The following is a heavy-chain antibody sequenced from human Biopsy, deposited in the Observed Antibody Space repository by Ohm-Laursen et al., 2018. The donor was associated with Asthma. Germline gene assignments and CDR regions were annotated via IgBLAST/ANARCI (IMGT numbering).Heavy chain of an antibody. V-gene: IGHV3-53*01. D-gene: IGHD6-19*01. J-gene: IGHJ6*02. Sequence: SLRLSCTASGFTVSRDHMFWVRQAPGRGLEWVSVIYSGGTLDTADSVEGRFTISRDNSKNTLSLQMSSLRAEDTALYYCAKDLSKAVGGSNDYYYGMDVWGQGTTVTVAS. CDR1: GFTVSRDH. CDR3: AKDLSKAVGGSNDYYYGMDV. CDR2: IYSGGTL.